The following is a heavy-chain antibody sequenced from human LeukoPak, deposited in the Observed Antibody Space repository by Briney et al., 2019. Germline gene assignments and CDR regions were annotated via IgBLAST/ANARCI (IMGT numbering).Heavy chain of an antibody. J-gene: IGHJ3*01. CDR1: GGSISSGSYY. Sequence: SETLSLTCTVSGGSISSGSYYWSWIRQPAGKGLEWIGRIYTSGSTNYNPSLKSRVTISVDTSKNQFSLKLSSVTAADTAVYYCARDFYHSGTNWYDVFDVWGQGTMVTVSS. CDR2: IYTSGST. D-gene: IGHD1-1*01. V-gene: IGHV4-61*02. CDR3: ARDFYHSGTNWYDVFDV.